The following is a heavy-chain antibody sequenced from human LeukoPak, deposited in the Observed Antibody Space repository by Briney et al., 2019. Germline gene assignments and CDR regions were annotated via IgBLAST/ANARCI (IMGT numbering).Heavy chain of an antibody. CDR2: IRYDGSNK. Sequence: GGSLRLSCAASGFTFSSYGMHWVRQAPGKGLEWVAFIRYDGSNKYYADSVKGRFTISRDNSKNTLYLQMNGLRAEDTAVYYCAKGIAVAAPFDYWGQGTLVTVSS. CDR3: AKGIAVAAPFDY. D-gene: IGHD6-19*01. J-gene: IGHJ4*02. V-gene: IGHV3-30*02. CDR1: GFTFSSYG.